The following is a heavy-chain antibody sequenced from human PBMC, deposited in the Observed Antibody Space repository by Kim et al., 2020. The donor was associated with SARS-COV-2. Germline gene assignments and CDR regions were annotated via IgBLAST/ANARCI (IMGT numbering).Heavy chain of an antibody. D-gene: IGHD6-19*01. J-gene: IGHJ4*02. CDR3: ARGGIAVAEDYFDY. V-gene: IGHV4-4*02. Sequence: NPSLRSRGTISVDESKNQFSLKLSSVTAADTAVYYCARGGIAVAEDYFDYWGQGTLVTVSS.